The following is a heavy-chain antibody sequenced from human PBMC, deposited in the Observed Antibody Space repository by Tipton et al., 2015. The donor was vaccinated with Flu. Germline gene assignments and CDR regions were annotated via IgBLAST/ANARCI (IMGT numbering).Heavy chain of an antibody. CDR2: MYYSGST. Sequence: TLSLTCTVSGDSISSYYWSWIRQPPGKGLEWIGYMYYSGSTKYNPSLKSRVTISVDTSQNQFSLKLSSVTAADTAVYYCARHTGDSVRGVIDYWGQGTLVTVSS. D-gene: IGHD3-10*02. CDR3: ARHTGDSVRGVIDY. V-gene: IGHV4-59*08. CDR1: GDSISSYY. J-gene: IGHJ4*02.